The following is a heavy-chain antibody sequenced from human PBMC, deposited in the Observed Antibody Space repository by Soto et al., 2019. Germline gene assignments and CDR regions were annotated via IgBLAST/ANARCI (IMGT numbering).Heavy chain of an antibody. J-gene: IGHJ6*02. D-gene: IGHD1-7*01. CDR1: GFTFSSYG. Sequence: QVQLVESGGGVVQPGRSLRLSCAASGFTFSSYGMHWVRQAPGQGLEWVAVISYDGSNKYYADSVKGRFTISRDNSKNTLDLQMNSLRAEDTAVEYCAKMENWNYGYYNGMDVWGQGTTVTVSS. V-gene: IGHV3-30*18. CDR3: AKMENWNYGYYNGMDV. CDR2: ISYDGSNK.